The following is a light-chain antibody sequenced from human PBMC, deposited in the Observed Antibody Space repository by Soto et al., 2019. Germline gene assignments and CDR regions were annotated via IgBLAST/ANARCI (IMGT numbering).Light chain of an antibody. CDR1: QDIRDD. CDR3: LQDXNFPQT. Sequence: AIRMAQSPSSLSASVGDRVTITCRASQDIRDDLGWYQQKPGKAPKLLIYAASTLQSGVPSRFSGSGSGTEFTLTISSLQSEDFGTYYSLQDXNFPQTFGQGTKV. CDR2: AAS. V-gene: IGKV1-6*01. J-gene: IGKJ1*01.